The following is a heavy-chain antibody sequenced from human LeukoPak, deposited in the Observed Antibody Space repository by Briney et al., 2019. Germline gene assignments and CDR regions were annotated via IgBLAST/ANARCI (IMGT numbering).Heavy chain of an antibody. D-gene: IGHD3-10*01. J-gene: IGHJ4*02. Sequence: PGRSLRLSCAASGFTFSSYGMHWVRQAPGKGLEWVAAIWYDGSNKYYADSVKGRFTISRDNSKNTLYLQMNSLRAEDTAVYYCAKGSGNLDYWGQGTLVTVSS. CDR2: IWYDGSNK. CDR1: GFTFSSYG. V-gene: IGHV3-33*06. CDR3: AKGSGNLDY.